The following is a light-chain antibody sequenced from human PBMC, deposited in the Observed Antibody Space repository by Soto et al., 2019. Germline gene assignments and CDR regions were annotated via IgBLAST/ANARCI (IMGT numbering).Light chain of an antibody. CDR3: QQANSFPLT. Sequence: DIQMTQLPSSMSASVGDRVTITCRASQGISRWLAWYHQKPGKAPNLLIYSASTLHSGVPSRFSGSGYGTDFTLTISSLKPEDFGTYYCQQANSFPLTFGPGTKVDMK. V-gene: IGKV1-12*01. CDR1: QGISRW. CDR2: SAS. J-gene: IGKJ3*01.